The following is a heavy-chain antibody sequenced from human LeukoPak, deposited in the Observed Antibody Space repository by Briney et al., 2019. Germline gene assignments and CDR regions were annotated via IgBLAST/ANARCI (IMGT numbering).Heavy chain of an antibody. V-gene: IGHV3-30*04. Sequence: GGSLRLSCAASGFTFSSYAMHWVRQAPGTGLEWVAVISHDGNNKYYTDSVKGRFTISRDNYKNTLYLQMDSLRVEDTAVYYCVRGFRSDTSGRKFDCWGQGTLVTVSS. CDR1: GFTFSSYA. D-gene: IGHD2-2*01. CDR3: VRGFRSDTSGRKFDC. J-gene: IGHJ4*02. CDR2: ISHDGNNK.